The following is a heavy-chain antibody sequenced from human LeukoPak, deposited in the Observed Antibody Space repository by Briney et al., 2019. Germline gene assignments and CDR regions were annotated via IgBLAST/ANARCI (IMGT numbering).Heavy chain of an antibody. Sequence: GGSLRLSCAASGFTFSSYDMSWVRQAPGKGLEWVSAISASGGRTYYADSVKGRFTISRDNSKNTMYQQMNSLRAEDTVVYYCAKAGGSSWYDAWGQGILVTVSS. D-gene: IGHD6-13*01. CDR1: GFTFSSYD. V-gene: IGHV3-23*01. CDR2: ISASGGRT. CDR3: AKAGGSSWYDA. J-gene: IGHJ5*02.